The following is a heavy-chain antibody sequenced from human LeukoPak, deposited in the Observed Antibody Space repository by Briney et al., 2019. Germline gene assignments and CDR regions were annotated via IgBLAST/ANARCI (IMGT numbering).Heavy chain of an antibody. D-gene: IGHD6-19*01. CDR1: GFTFSSYA. J-gene: IGHJ5*02. V-gene: IGHV3-23*01. CDR2: ISGSGGST. CDR3: AKSLRRIAVAGNWFDP. Sequence: QPGGSLRLSCAASGFTFSSYAMSWVRQAPGKGLEWVSAISGSGGSTYYADSVKGRFTISRDNSKNTLYLQMNSLRAEDTAVYYCAKSLRRIAVAGNWFDPWGQGTLVTVSS.